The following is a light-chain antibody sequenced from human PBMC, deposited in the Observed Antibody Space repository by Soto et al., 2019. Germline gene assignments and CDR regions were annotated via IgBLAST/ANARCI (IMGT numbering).Light chain of an antibody. J-gene: IGKJ1*01. CDR1: QSVSSSY. CDR2: GAS. Sequence: EKVLTKPPGRLSLPPGEKATLSCRASQSVSSSYLAWYQQKPGQAPWLLIYGASSSATGIPDRFSGSGSGTDFTLTISRLEPEDFAVYYCQQYGISPRTFGQGTKV. V-gene: IGKV3-20*01. CDR3: QQYGISPRT.